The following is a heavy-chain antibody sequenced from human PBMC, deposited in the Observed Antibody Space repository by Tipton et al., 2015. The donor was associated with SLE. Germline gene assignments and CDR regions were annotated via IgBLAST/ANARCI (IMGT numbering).Heavy chain of an antibody. J-gene: IGHJ2*01. V-gene: IGHV4-59*08. CDR2: MYYSGSS. Sequence: TLSLTCTVSGGSINTYCWSWIRQPPGKGLEWIGYMYYSGSSSYNPSLKSRVTISLDTSKNQFSLKLRSVTAADTAVYYCARFSPPDLWGRGTLVTVSS. D-gene: IGHD2/OR15-2a*01. CDR3: ARFSPPDL. CDR1: GGSINTYC.